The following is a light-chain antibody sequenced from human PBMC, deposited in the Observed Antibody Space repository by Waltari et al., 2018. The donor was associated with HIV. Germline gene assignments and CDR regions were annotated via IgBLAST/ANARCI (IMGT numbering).Light chain of an antibody. CDR2: DVN. V-gene: IGLV2-14*03. J-gene: IGLJ1*01. Sequence: QPASVSGSPGQSITISCTGTSSDVGAYNYVHWFQQHPGKAPKVMIHDVNNRPSGVSDRFSGSKSGNTASLTISGLQAEDEADYYCCSYTSSSADMFGTGTKVTVL. CDR3: CSYTSSSADM. CDR1: SSDVGAYNY.